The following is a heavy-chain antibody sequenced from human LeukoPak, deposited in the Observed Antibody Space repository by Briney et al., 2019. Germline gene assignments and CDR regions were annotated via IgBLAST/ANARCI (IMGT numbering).Heavy chain of an antibody. CDR2: ISSSGSTI. CDR3: ASENGGAVDY. Sequence: GGSLRLSCAASGFTFSSYEMNWVRQAPGKGLEWVSYISSSGSTIYYADSVKGRFTISRDNAKNSLYLQMNSLRAEDTAVYYCASENGGAVDYWGQGTLVTVSS. V-gene: IGHV3-48*03. J-gene: IGHJ4*02. CDR1: GFTFSSYE. D-gene: IGHD4-23*01.